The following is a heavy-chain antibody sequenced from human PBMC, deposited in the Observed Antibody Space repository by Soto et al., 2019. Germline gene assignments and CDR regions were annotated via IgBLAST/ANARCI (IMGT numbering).Heavy chain of an antibody. CDR3: ARVLGIAVAGTEWFDP. D-gene: IGHD6-19*01. J-gene: IGHJ5*02. CDR1: GYTFTSYA. V-gene: IGHV1-3*01. CDR2: INAGNGNT. Sequence: ASVKVSCKDSGYTFTSYARQWVRQAPGQRLEWMGWINAGNGNTKYSQKFQGRVTITRDTSASTAYMELSSLRSEDTAVYYCARVLGIAVAGTEWFDPWGQGTLVTVSS.